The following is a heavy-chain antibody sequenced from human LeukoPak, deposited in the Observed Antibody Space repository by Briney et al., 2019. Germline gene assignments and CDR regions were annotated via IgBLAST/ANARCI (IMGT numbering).Heavy chain of an antibody. Sequence: GGSLRLSCAASGVTFSNAWMCWVREGLGTGREWVGRIKSKTDGGTTDYAAPVKRRFTISRDDSINTLYLQVNSLKSEDTAVYYWTIDNLGIGYWGQGTLVTVSS. CDR1: GVTFSNAW. J-gene: IGHJ4*02. D-gene: IGHD7-27*01. CDR2: IKSKTDGGTT. CDR3: TIDNLGIGY. V-gene: IGHV3-15*01.